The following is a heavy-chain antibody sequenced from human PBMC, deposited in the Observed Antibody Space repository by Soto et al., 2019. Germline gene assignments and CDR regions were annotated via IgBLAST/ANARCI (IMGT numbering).Heavy chain of an antibody. V-gene: IGHV3-66*01. CDR1: GFTVSNKY. J-gene: IGHJ4*02. D-gene: IGHD2-2*01. CDR3: AKATPAKFDY. CDR2: IYAGGDT. Sequence: PWGSLILSCAASGFTVSNKYMSWGRQAPGKGLEWVSVIYAGGDTYYADSVKGRFTISRDNSKNTLLLQMNSLRAEDAAVYYCAKATPAKFDYWGQGSLVTVSS.